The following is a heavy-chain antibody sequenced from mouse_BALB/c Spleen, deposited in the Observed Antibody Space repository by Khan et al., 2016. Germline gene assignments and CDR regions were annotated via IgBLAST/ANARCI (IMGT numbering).Heavy chain of an antibody. CDR1: GYTSTTAG. CDR2: INPHSGVP. Sequence: QIQLVQSGPELKKPGETVRISCKASGYTSTTAGMQWVQKMPGKGLKWIGWINPHSGVPKYAEDFKGRFAFSLETSASTAYLQISNLKNEDTATYFCAREGTARATWAMDYWGQGTSVTVSS. J-gene: IGHJ4*01. V-gene: IGHV9-4*02. D-gene: IGHD3-2*01. CDR3: AREGTARATWAMDY.